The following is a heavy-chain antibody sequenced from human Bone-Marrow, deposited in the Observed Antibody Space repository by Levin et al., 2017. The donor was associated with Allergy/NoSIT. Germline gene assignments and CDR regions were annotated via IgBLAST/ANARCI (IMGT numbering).Heavy chain of an antibody. V-gene: IGHV3-74*01. CDR1: GFTFNTYW. CDR3: ARGGRYGYDPLDY. D-gene: IGHD5-18*01. CDR2: INGAGSGT. Sequence: GGSLRLSCAASGFTFNTYWMHWVRQAPGTGLVWVSRINGAGSGTAYADSVKGRFTISRDNAKNTLYLQMNSLRADDTAVYYCARGGRYGYDPLDYWGQGNPGPRLL. J-gene: IGHJ4*02.